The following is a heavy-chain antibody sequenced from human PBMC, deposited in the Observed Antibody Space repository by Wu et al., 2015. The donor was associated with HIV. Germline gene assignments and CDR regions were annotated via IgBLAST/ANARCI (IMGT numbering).Heavy chain of an antibody. V-gene: IGHV1-2*02. CDR3: ARGPSGPIGYWYLDL. J-gene: IGHJ2*01. Sequence: QVQLVQSGAEVKKPGSSVKVSCKASGDRFSSYAINWVRQAPGQGLEWMGWINPNSGGTNYAQKFQGRVTMTRDTSISTAYMELSRLRSDDTAVYYCARGPSGPIGYWYLDLWGRGTLVTVSS. D-gene: IGHD3-10*01. CDR2: INPNSGGT. CDR1: GDRFSSYA.